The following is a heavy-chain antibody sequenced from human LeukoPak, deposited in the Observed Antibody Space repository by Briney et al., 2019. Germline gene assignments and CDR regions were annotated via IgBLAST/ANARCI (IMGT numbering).Heavy chain of an antibody. CDR2: ISGSGSTM. D-gene: IGHD3-10*01. Sequence: GGSLRLSCAASGFTFSDYYMSWIRQAPGKGLQWVSYISGSGSTMYYADSVKGRFTISRDNAKNSLYLQMNSLRAEDTAVYYCARVGIRDAFDIWGQGTMVTVSS. J-gene: IGHJ3*02. CDR1: GFTFSDYY. CDR3: ARVGIRDAFDI. V-gene: IGHV3-11*04.